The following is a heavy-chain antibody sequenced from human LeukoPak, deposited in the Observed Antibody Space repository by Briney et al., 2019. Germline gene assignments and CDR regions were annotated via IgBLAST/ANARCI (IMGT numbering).Heavy chain of an antibody. D-gene: IGHD3-10*01. Sequence: GGSLRLSCAASGFTFSSYAMSWVRQAPGKGLEWVSAISGSGGSTYYADSVKGRFTISRDNSKNTLYLQVTSLRAEDTAVYYCAKGDYYGSGSFFKNGMDVWGQGTTVTVSS. J-gene: IGHJ6*02. CDR1: GFTFSSYA. CDR2: ISGSGGST. CDR3: AKGDYYGSGSFFKNGMDV. V-gene: IGHV3-23*01.